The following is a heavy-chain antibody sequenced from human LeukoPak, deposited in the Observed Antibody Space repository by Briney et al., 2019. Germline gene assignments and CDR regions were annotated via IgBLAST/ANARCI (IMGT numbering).Heavy chain of an antibody. Sequence: PGPTLVKPTQTLTLTCTFSGFSLSTSGVGVGWIRQPPGKALEWLALIFWDDDKRYSPSLQSRLTITKDTSKNQVVLTMTNMDPVDTATYFCAHRPGGSGSFDYWGQGTLVTVSS. V-gene: IGHV2-5*02. D-gene: IGHD3-10*01. CDR3: AHRPGGSGSFDY. CDR2: IFWDDDK. J-gene: IGHJ4*02. CDR1: GFSLSTSGVG.